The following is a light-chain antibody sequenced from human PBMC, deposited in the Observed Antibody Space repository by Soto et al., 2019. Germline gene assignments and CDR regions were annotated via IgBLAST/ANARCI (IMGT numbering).Light chain of an antibody. Sequence: QAVVTQPPSVSGAPGQRVTIFCTGRSSNIGAGYDVHWYQQLPGRAPKLLIYGNSNRPSGVPDRFSGSKSGTSASLAITGLQAEDEADYYCQSHDSSLIAWVFGGGTKVTVL. V-gene: IGLV1-40*01. CDR2: GNS. CDR1: SSNIGAGYD. J-gene: IGLJ3*02. CDR3: QSHDSSLIAWV.